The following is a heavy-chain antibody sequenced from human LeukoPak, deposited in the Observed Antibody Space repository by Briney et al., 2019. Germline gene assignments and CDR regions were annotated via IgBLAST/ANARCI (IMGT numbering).Heavy chain of an antibody. J-gene: IGHJ4*02. Sequence: SETLSLTCSVSGGSISDHYWSWIRQPAGRGLEWIGRVHSSGSTVYKASLQSRVTVSRDMSRNQLSLSLYSVTAADTAVYFCAREVYGSGSRYFDYWGQGSLVTVSS. CDR1: GGSISDHY. CDR3: AREVYGSGSRYFDY. D-gene: IGHD3-10*01. V-gene: IGHV4-4*07. CDR2: VHSSGST.